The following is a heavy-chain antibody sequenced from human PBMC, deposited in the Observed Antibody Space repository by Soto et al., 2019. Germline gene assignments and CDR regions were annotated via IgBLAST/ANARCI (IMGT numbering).Heavy chain of an antibody. Sequence: PGESLKISCKGSGYSFTSYWISWVRQMPGKGLEWMGRIDPSDSYTNYSPSFQGHVTISADKSISTAYLQWSSLKASDTAMYYCARHGGSGYEYYYGMDVWGQGTTVTVSS. V-gene: IGHV5-10-1*01. CDR1: GYSFTSYW. CDR2: IDPSDSYT. J-gene: IGHJ6*02. D-gene: IGHD5-12*01. CDR3: ARHGGSGYEYYYGMDV.